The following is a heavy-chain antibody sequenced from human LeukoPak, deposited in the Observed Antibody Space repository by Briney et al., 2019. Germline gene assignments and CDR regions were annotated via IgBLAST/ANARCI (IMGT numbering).Heavy chain of an antibody. CDR3: ARDGYSNLKIDWFDP. CDR2: IYTSGST. Sequence: PSETPSLTCTVSGGSISSYYWSWIRQPAGKGLEWIGRIYTSGSTNYNPSLKSRVTMSVDTSKNQFSLKLSSVTAADTAVYYCARDGYSNLKIDWFDPWGQGTVVTVSS. J-gene: IGHJ5*02. V-gene: IGHV4-4*07. D-gene: IGHD4-11*01. CDR1: GGSISSYY.